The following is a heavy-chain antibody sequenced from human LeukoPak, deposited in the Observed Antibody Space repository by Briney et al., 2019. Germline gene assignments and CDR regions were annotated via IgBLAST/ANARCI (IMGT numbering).Heavy chain of an antibody. CDR3: TRFRRGDWFDP. CDR2: IRSKAYGGTT. D-gene: IGHD3-10*01. CDR1: GFTFGDYA. J-gene: IGHJ5*02. Sequence: GGSLRLSCTASGFTFGDYAMSWFRQAPGKGLEWVGFIRSKAYGGTTEYAASVKGRSTISRDDSKSIAYLQMNSLKTEDTAVYYCTRFRRGDWFDPWGQGTLVTVSS. V-gene: IGHV3-49*03.